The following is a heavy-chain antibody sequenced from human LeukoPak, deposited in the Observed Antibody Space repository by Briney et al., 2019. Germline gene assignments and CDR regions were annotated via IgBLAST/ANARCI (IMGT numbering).Heavy chain of an antibody. D-gene: IGHD5-18*01. J-gene: IGHJ4*02. Sequence: GGSLRLSCAASGFTVSSNYMSWVRQAPGKGLEWVSFIYSGGSTYYADSVKGRFTISRDNSKNTLYLQMNSLRAEDTAVYYCARAGGLYSYGTKRYFDYWGQGTLVTVSS. V-gene: IGHV3-66*01. CDR2: IYSGGST. CDR1: GFTVSSNY. CDR3: ARAGGLYSYGTKRYFDY.